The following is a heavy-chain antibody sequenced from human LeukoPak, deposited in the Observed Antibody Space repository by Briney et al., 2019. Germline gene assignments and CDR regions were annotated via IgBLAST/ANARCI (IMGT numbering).Heavy chain of an antibody. D-gene: IGHD7-27*01. Sequence: GGSLRLSCAASGFTFSSYAMSWVRQAPGKGLEWVSAISGSGGTTYYADSVKGRFTISRDNSKNTLYLQMNSLRAEDTAVYYCASSTGDGNAFDIWGQGTMVTVSS. CDR2: ISGSGGTT. CDR1: GFTFSSYA. V-gene: IGHV3-23*01. CDR3: ASSTGDGNAFDI. J-gene: IGHJ3*02.